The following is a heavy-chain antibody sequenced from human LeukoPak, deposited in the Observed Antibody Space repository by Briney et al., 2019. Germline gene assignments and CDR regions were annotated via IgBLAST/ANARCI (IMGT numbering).Heavy chain of an antibody. Sequence: KSSETLSLTCTVSGGSISGDSYYWGWIRQPPGEGLEWIGSIYYSGSTYYNPSLRSRVTISVDTSKSQISLKLRSVTAADTAMYYCARLWSGYRPPDFWGQGTLVTVSS. V-gene: IGHV4-39*01. CDR3: ARLWSGYRPPDF. D-gene: IGHD3-3*01. CDR2: IYYSGST. CDR1: GGSISGDSYY. J-gene: IGHJ4*02.